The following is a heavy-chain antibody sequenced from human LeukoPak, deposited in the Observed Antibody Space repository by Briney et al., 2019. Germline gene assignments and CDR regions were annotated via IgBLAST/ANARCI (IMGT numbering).Heavy chain of an antibody. CDR1: GSTFSSYS. CDR2: ISSSSSTI. CDR3: ARDRSYYYGSGSSSNNYFDY. D-gene: IGHD3-10*01. Sequence: GGSLRLSCAASGSTFSSYSMNWVRQAPGKGLEWVSYISSSSSTIYYADSVKGRFTISRDNAKNSLYLQMNSLRPEDTAVYYCARDRSYYYGSGSSSNNYFDYWGQGTLVTVSS. V-gene: IGHV3-48*01. J-gene: IGHJ4*02.